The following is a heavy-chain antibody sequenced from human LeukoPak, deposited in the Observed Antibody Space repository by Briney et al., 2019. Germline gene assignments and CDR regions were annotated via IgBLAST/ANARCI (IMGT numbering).Heavy chain of an antibody. CDR1: GYSINNYW. D-gene: IGHD3-10*02. CDR3: ARCSPSGRDFDY. V-gene: IGHV5-51*01. J-gene: IGHJ4*02. Sequence: GESLKISCKGSGYSINNYWIGWVRQMPGKGLEWMGIIYPADSDIRYSPSFQGQVTISADKSISTAYLQWSSLKASDTAMYYCARCSPSGRDFDYWGQGTLVTVSS. CDR2: IYPADSDI.